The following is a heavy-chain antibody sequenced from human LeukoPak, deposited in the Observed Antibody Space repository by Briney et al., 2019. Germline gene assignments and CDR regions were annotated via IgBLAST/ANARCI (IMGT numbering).Heavy chain of an antibody. V-gene: IGHV3-23*01. Sequence: GGSLRLSCAASGFTFSNHGMNWVRQAPGKGLERLSGISPRGGGTYYADSVKGRFTISRDDSKSTPSLQMNSLRVEDTAVYYCARDLAWGAFDYWGQGTLVSVSS. CDR2: ISPRGGGT. CDR1: GFTFSNHG. D-gene: IGHD7-27*01. CDR3: ARDLAWGAFDY. J-gene: IGHJ4*02.